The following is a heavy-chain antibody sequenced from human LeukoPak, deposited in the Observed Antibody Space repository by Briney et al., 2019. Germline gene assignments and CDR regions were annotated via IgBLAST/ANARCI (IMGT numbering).Heavy chain of an antibody. CDR3: ARLVSGIVVVPDAFDI. J-gene: IGHJ3*02. V-gene: IGHV5-51*01. D-gene: IGHD2-2*01. CDR1: GYSFTSYF. Sequence: GESLKISYKGSGYSFTSYFIGWVRQMPRKGLWLMGISYPGDSDTRSSQSFQGQATTTADNSSTTAYLQWSSLKASATAMYYCARLVSGIVVVPDAFDIWGQGTMVTVSS. CDR2: SYPGDSDT.